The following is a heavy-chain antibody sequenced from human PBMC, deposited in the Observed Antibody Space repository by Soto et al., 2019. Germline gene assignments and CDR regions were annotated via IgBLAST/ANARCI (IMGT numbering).Heavy chain of an antibody. D-gene: IGHD2-2*01. CDR1: GGSISSGGYY. Sequence: QVQLQESGPGLVKPSQTLSLTCTVSGGSISSGGYYWSWIRQHPGKGLEWIGYIYYSGSTYYNPSLKSRVTISVDTSKNQFSLKLSSVTAAYTAVYYCAREQGYCSSTSCTPGVDYWGQGTLVTVSS. CDR2: IYYSGST. CDR3: AREQGYCSSTSCTPGVDY. V-gene: IGHV4-31*03. J-gene: IGHJ4*02.